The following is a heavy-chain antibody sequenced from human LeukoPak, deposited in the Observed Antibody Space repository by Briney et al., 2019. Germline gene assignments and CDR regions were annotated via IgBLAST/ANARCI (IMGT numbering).Heavy chain of an antibody. D-gene: IGHD3-22*01. CDR2: INHSGST. Sequence: PSETLSLTCAVYGGSFSGYYWSWIRQPPGKGLEWIGEINHSGSTNYNPSLKSRVTISVDTSKNQFSLKLSSVTAADTAVYYCAREKVVVIIGPRYFDYWGQGTLVTVSS. J-gene: IGHJ4*02. V-gene: IGHV4-34*01. CDR3: AREKVVVIIGPRYFDY. CDR1: GGSFSGYY.